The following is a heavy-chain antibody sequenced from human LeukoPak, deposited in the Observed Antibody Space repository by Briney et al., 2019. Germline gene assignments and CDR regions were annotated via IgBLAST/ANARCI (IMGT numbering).Heavy chain of an antibody. CDR1: GGTFSSYA. J-gene: IGHJ4*02. Sequence: ASVKVSCKASGGTFSSYAISWVRQAPGQGLEWMGWINPNSGGTNYAQKFQGWVTMTRDTSISTAYMELSRLRSDDTAVYYCARDLHSYYDILTGTLDYWGQGTLVTVSS. CDR3: ARDLHSYYDILTGTLDY. CDR2: INPNSGGT. V-gene: IGHV1-2*04. D-gene: IGHD3-9*01.